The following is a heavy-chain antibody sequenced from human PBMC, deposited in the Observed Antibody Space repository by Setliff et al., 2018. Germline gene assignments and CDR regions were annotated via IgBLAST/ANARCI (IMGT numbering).Heavy chain of an antibody. CDR3: ASSSGSSHCKRYTQSTPVPSLGAAGSSSSSDY. V-gene: IGHV5-51*01. CDR1: GYSFTSYW. D-gene: IGHD1-26*01. CDR2: IYPGDSDT. J-gene: IGHJ4*01. Sequence: PGESLKISCKGSGYSFTSYWIGWVRQMPGKGLEWMGIIYPGDSDTRYSPSFQGQVTISADKSISTAYLQWSSLRASDTAMYYCASSSGSSHCKRYTQSTPVPSLGAAGSSSSSDY.